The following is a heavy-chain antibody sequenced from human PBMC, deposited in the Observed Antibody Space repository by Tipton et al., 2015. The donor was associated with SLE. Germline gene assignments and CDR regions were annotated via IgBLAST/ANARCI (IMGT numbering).Heavy chain of an antibody. CDR3: AGYCSGGSCPDY. Sequence: GSLRLSCAASGFTFSSYSMSWVRQAPGKGLEWVSAISGSGGSTYYADSVKGRFTISRDNSKNTLYLQMNSLRAEDTAVYYCAGYCSGGSCPDYWGQGTLVTVSS. J-gene: IGHJ4*02. D-gene: IGHD2-15*01. CDR1: GFTFSSYS. V-gene: IGHV3-23*01. CDR2: ISGSGGST.